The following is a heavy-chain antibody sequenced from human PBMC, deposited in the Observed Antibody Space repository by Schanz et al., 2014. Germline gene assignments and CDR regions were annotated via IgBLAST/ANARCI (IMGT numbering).Heavy chain of an antibody. CDR3: AREDMLRGIRAFDI. CDR2: ISGRGGRT. V-gene: IGHV3-23*04. J-gene: IGHJ3*02. CDR1: GFTFSNHA. D-gene: IGHD3-10*01. Sequence: EVQLVESGGGLVQPGGSLRLSCETSGFTFSNHAMSWVRQAPGKGLEWVSAISGRGGRTYYADSVKGRFTISRDNSKNTLYLQMNSLRVEDTAVYYCAREDMLRGIRAFDIWGQGTMVTVSS.